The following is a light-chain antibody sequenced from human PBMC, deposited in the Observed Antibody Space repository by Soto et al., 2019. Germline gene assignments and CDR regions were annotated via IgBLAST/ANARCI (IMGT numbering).Light chain of an antibody. Sequence: DVQMTQSPSSLSPSVGDRVNITCRASQSFNTWLAWYQQKPGKAPKLLIYKTSILESGVPSRFSGSGSGTEFTLTISSLQPEDSATYYCQQYNSYPYTFGQGTRLEIK. V-gene: IGKV1-5*03. J-gene: IGKJ5*01. CDR1: QSFNTW. CDR3: QQYNSYPYT. CDR2: KTS.